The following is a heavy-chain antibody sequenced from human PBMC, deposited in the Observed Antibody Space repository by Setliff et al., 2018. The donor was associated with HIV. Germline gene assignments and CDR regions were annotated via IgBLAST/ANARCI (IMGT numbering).Heavy chain of an antibody. D-gene: IGHD6-19*01. CDR2: IIAIYGTA. V-gene: IGHV1-18*01. CDR3: ARDSGMAVVGTWRRLDP. CDR1: GYTFTRYG. Sequence: ASVKVSCKASGYTFTRYGISWVRQAPRQGLEWMGGIIAIYGTANYAQKFQGRVALTTDTSTSTAHMELRNLRSSDTAVYYCARDSGMAVVGTWRRLDPWGQGTLVTVSS. J-gene: IGHJ5*02.